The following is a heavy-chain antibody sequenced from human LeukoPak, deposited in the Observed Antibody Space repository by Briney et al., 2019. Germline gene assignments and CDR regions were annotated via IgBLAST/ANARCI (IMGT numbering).Heavy chain of an antibody. J-gene: IGHJ4*02. CDR2: IYYSGST. CDR1: GGSISSSSYY. V-gene: IGHV4-39*01. CDR3: APYSSSWYEIDY. Sequence: SETLSLTCTVSGGSISSSSYYWGWIRQPPGKGLEWIGSIYYSGSTYYNPSLKSRVTISVDTSKNQFSLKLSSVTAADTAVYYCAPYSSSWYEIDYWGQGTLVTVSS. D-gene: IGHD6-13*01.